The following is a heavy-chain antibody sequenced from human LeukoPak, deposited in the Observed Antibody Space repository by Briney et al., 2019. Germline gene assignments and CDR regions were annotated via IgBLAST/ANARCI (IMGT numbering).Heavy chain of an antibody. D-gene: IGHD3-22*01. CDR3: ARDKISSGYRDY. CDR1: GFTFRGYG. CDR2: ISRNGGNI. J-gene: IGHJ4*02. Sequence: GVSLRLSCAASGFTFRGYGMMWVSQARGKGLEWVSCISRNGGNIYYADSVKGRFTISRDNAKNSLYLQMNSLRDEDTAVYYCARDKISSGYRDYWGQGTVVTVCS. V-gene: IGHV3-48*02.